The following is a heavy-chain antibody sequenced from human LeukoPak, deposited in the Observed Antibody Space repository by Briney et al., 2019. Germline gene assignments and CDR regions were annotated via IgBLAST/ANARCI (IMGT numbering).Heavy chain of an antibody. D-gene: IGHD5-18*01. CDR2: IKQDGSEK. CDR3: ASYLDTAGPYGMDV. Sequence: PGGSLRLSCVASGLTVSNHWMSWVRQAPGKGLEWVANIKQDGSEKYYVDSVKGRFTISRDNAKNSLYLQMNSLRAEDTAVYYCASYLDTAGPYGMDVWGQGTTVTVSS. V-gene: IGHV3-7*03. J-gene: IGHJ6*02. CDR1: GLTVSNHW.